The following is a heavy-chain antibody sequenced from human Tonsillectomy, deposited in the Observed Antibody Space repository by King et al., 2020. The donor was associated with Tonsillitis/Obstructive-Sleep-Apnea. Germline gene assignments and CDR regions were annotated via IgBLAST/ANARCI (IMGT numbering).Heavy chain of an antibody. J-gene: IGHJ1*01. CDR3: ARGEDIGAPFGVVPPLGH. CDR1: GGSFSGYY. Sequence: VQLQQWGAGLLKSSETLSLTCAVYGGSFSGYYGSWIRQPPGKGLEWIGEINQSGSTNYNPSLKSRVTISLDTSKNQFSLKLSSVTAADTAVYYCARGEDIGAPFGVVPPLGHWGQGTLVTVSS. V-gene: IGHV4-34*01. D-gene: IGHD3-3*01. CDR2: INQSGST.